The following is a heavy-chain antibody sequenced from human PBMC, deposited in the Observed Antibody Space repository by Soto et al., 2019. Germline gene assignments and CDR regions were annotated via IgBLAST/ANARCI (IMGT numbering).Heavy chain of an antibody. CDR1: GFPFNNYA. V-gene: IGHV3-23*01. CDR3: AKDPMSHGSGSYGH. Sequence: EVQLLESGGGLVQPGGSLRLSCATSGFPFNNYAMSWVRQAPGKWLEWVSVISNSGSDTHYADSVKGRFTISKDYSTNTVYLQMNSLRADDTAVYYCAKDPMSHGSGSYGHLGQGTLVTVAS. D-gene: IGHD3-10*01. CDR2: ISNSGSDT. J-gene: IGHJ4*02.